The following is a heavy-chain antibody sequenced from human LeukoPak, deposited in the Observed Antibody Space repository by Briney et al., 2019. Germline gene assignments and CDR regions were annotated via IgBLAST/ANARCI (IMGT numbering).Heavy chain of an antibody. CDR3: ARSVPFWSGYYRSFWFDP. V-gene: IGHV1-8*03. CDR1: GYTFTSYD. CDR2: MNPNSGNT. J-gene: IGHJ5*02. Sequence: ASVKVSCKASGYTFTSYDINWVRQATGQGLEWMGWMNPNSGNTGYAQKFQGRVTITRNTSISTAYMELSSLRSEDTAVYYCARSVPFWSGYYRSFWFDPWGQGTLVTVSS. D-gene: IGHD3-3*01.